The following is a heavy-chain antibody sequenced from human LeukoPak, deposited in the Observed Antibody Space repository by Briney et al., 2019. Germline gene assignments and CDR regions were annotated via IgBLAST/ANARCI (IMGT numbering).Heavy chain of an antibody. CDR1: GGSISSYY. CDR2: IHYSGST. CDR3: ARHFQDSSGYYDDY. J-gene: IGHJ4*02. Sequence: PSETLSLTCTVSGGSISSYYWGWIRQPPGKGLEWIGNIHYSGSTNYNPSLESRVTISIDTSKNQFSLKLSPVTAADTAVYYCARHFQDSSGYYDDYWGQGTLVTVSS. V-gene: IGHV4-59*08. D-gene: IGHD3-22*01.